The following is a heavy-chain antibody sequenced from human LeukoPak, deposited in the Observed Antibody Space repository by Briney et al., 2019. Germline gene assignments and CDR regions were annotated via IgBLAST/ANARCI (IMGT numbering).Heavy chain of an antibody. J-gene: IGHJ4*02. CDR1: GDSMSNYY. V-gene: IGHV4-59*01. CDR2: ISDRGST. D-gene: IGHD2-15*01. CDR3: ARDVCSGGTCYLDY. Sequence: SETLSLTCSVSGDSMSNYYWTWIRQPPGKALEWIGYISDRGSTYYSPSLKSRATISADTSKNQISLKLTSVTAADTAVYYCARDVCSGGTCYLDYWGRGTLVSVSS.